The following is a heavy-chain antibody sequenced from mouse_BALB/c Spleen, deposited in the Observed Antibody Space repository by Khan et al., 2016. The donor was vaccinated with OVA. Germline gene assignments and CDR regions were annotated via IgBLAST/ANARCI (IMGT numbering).Heavy chain of an antibody. J-gene: IGHJ3*01. V-gene: IGHV5-15*02. D-gene: IGHD1-2*01. CDR3: ARGGGTAPFAY. CDR1: GFTFSDYG. CDR2: ISDLAYTI. Sequence: EVELVESVGGLVQPGGSRKLSCAASGFTFSDYGMAWVRQAPGKGPEWVAFISDLAYTIYYGDAVTGRFTISRENAKNTLYLEMSSLRSEDTAIYYCARGGGTAPFAYWGLGTLVTVSA.